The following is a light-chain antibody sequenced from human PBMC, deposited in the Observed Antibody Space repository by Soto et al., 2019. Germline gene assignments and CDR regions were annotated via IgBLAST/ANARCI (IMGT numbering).Light chain of an antibody. J-gene: IGLJ1*01. CDR3: CSYAGSNILYV. CDR2: EVS. V-gene: IGLV2-8*01. Sequence: QSVLTQPPSASVSPGQSVTISCTGTSIDVGGYNYVSWYQQYPGKAPKLMIYEVSKRPSGVPDRFSGSKSGNTASLTVSGLQAEDEADYYSCSYAGSNILYVFGTGTKATV. CDR1: SIDVGGYNY.